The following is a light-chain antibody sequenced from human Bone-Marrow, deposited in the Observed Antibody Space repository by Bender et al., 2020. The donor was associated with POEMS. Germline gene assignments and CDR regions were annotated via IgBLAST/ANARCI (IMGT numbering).Light chain of an antibody. CDR3: CSYAGSSTLGV. CDR2: DVT. Sequence: QSALTQPASISGSPGQAITISCTGTSRDVGSSNLVSWYQQYPGRAPKLLIYDVTNRPSGVPDRFSGSKSGNTASLTISGLQAEDEADYYCCSYAGSSTLGVFGGGTKLTVL. J-gene: IGLJ3*02. CDR1: SRDVGSSNL. V-gene: IGLV2-23*02.